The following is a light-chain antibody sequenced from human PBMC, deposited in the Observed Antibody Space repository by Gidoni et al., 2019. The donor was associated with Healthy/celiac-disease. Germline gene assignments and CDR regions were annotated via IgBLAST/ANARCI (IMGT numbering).Light chain of an antibody. J-gene: IGKJ1*01. CDR3: QQRYSTPPWT. CDR1: QSISSY. CDR2: AAS. V-gene: IGKV1-39*01. Sequence: DIQMTQSPSSLAASLGDRGTITCRASQSISSYLNWYQQKPGKAPKLLIYAASSLQSGVPSSFSGSVSATDFTLTISSLQPEDFETYYCQQRYSTPPWTFGQGTKVEIK.